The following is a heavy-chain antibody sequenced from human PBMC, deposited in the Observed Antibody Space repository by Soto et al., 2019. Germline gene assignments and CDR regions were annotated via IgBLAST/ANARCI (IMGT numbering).Heavy chain of an antibody. CDR1: GYTFTYYH. CDR3: ARFPYSYGLLFYLDY. CDR2: INPNGGDT. J-gene: IGHJ4*02. D-gene: IGHD5-18*01. Sequence: QVQLVQSGAEVKKPGASVKVSCKASGYTFTYYHVHWVRQAPGQGLEWMGMINPNGGDTTYAQKFQGRVTMSRDTSTSTVYMEVSSVRSEDTALYYCARFPYSYGLLFYLDYWGQGTLVTVSS. V-gene: IGHV1-46*01.